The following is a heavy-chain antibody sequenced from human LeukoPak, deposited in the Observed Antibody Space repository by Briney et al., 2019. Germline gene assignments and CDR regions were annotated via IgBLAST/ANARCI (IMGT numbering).Heavy chain of an antibody. CDR3: ARAVGSGSFQTYYYYMDV. D-gene: IGHD3-10*01. CDR1: GGSISSSSYY. Sequence: SETLSLTCTVSGGSISSSSYYWGWIRQPPGKGLEWIGSIYTSGSTNYNPSLKSRVTMSVDTSKNQFSLKLSSVTAADTAVYYCARAVGSGSFQTYYYYMDVWGKGTTVTVSS. V-gene: IGHV4-39*07. J-gene: IGHJ6*03. CDR2: IYTSGST.